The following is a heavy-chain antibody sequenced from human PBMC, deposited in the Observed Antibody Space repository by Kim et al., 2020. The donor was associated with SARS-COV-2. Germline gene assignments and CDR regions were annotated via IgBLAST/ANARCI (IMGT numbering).Heavy chain of an antibody. V-gene: IGHV6-1*01. CDR1: GDSVSSNSAT. J-gene: IGHJ4*02. Sequence: SQTLSLTCAISGDSVSSNSATWNWIRQSPSRGLEWLGRTYYRSKWSNDYAAFVKSRITINPDTSKNQFSLQLNSVTPEDTALYYCARGESVVRGVTPNFHYWGQGTLVTVSS. CDR2: TYYRSKWSN. CDR3: ARGESVVRGVTPNFHY. D-gene: IGHD3-10*01.